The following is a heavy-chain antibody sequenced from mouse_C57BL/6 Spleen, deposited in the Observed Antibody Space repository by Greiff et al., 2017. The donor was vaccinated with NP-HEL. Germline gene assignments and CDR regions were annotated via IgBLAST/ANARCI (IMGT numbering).Heavy chain of an antibody. V-gene: IGHV1-19*01. CDR3: GGKGAGYHYFAMCC. Sequence: VQLQQSGPVLVKPGASVKMSCKASGYTFTDYYMNWVKQSHGKSLEWIGVINPYNGGTSYNQKFKGKATLTVDKSSSTAYMELNSLTSEDSAVYCCGGKGAGYHYFAMCCWGKGTSVTVSS. J-gene: IGHJ4*01. CDR2: INPYNGGT. CDR1: GYTFTDYY. D-gene: IGHD2-2*01.